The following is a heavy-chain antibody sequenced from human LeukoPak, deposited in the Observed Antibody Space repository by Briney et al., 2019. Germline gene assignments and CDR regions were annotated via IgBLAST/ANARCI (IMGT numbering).Heavy chain of an antibody. CDR1: GYTFTSYY. V-gene: IGHV1-46*01. J-gene: IGHJ4*02. CDR2: IYTGGGST. CDR3: ARDLSTTMSSDY. Sequence: GASVKVSCKASGYTFTSYYIHWVRQAPGQGLEWMGIIYTGGGSTNYAQNFQGRVTMTRDTSTSTVYMDLSSLTSEDTAVYYCARDLSTTMSSDYWGQGTLVTVSS. D-gene: IGHD3-10*02.